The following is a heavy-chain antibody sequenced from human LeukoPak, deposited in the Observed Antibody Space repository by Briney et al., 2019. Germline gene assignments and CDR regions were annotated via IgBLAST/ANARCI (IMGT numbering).Heavy chain of an antibody. CDR1: GFTFSDYY. V-gene: IGHV3-11*01. CDR2: ISRSGSTI. Sequence: GGSLRLSCAASGFTFSDYYMSWIRQAPGKGLEWVSYISRSGSTIYYADSVKGRFTISRDNAKNSLYLQMNSLRAEDTAVYYCAKDGAWLRFDDWGQGILVTVSS. CDR3: AKDGAWLRFDD. D-gene: IGHD5-12*01. J-gene: IGHJ4*02.